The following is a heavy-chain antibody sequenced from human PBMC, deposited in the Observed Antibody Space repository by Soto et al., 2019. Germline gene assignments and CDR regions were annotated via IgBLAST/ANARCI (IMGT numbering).Heavy chain of an antibody. V-gene: IGHV3-21*01. CDR2: ISSSSSYI. CDR3: ARDQPPTYYYDSSGYPFDY. Sequence: GGSLRLSCAASGFTFSSYSMNWVRQAPGKGLEWVSSISSSSSYIYYADSVKGRFTISRDNAKNSLYLQMNSLRAEDTAVYYCARDQPPTYYYDSSGYPFDYWGQGTLVTVSS. CDR1: GFTFSSYS. D-gene: IGHD3-22*01. J-gene: IGHJ4*02.